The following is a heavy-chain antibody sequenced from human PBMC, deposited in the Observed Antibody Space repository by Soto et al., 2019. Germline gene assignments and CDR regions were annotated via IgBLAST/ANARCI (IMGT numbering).Heavy chain of an antibody. CDR3: ARDRVVSSVPDLYYYYGMDV. J-gene: IGHJ6*02. D-gene: IGHD2-15*01. CDR1: GFTVSSNY. V-gene: IGHV3-53*01. Sequence: EVQLVESGGGLIQPGGSLRLSCAASGFTVSSNYMSWVRQAPGKGLEWVSVIYSGGSTYYADSVKGRFTISRDNSKNTLYLQMNSLRAEDTAVYYCARDRVVSSVPDLYYYYGMDVWGQGTTVTVSS. CDR2: IYSGGST.